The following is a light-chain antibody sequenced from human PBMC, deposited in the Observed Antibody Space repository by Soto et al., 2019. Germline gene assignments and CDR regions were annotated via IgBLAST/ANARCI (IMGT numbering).Light chain of an antibody. CDR3: QQYGSSPYT. V-gene: IGKV3-20*01. CDR1: KSISSSY. J-gene: IGKJ2*01. CDR2: GAS. Sequence: EIVLTQSPGTLSLSPGKRATRSCRARKSISSSYLAWYQQKPGQAPRLLIYGASSRATGIPDRFSGSGSGTDFTLTISRLEPEDFAVYYCQQYGSSPYTFGQGTK.